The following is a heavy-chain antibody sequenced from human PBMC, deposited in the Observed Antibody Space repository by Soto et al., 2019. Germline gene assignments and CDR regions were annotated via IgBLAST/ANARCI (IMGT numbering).Heavy chain of an antibody. CDR2: IVYDDGDIR. D-gene: IGHD6-19*01. CDR1: GGRIGELG. J-gene: IGHJ6*02. Sequence: LRVSYTASGGRIGELGRRCIRKTTGKGLEWPAAIVYDDGDIRYNVDSVKGLFTISRDNSKNTLYLQMSSLTPDDTAVYYCVRGYCGGATCDSLISYCGRDVWCQATTVT. V-gene: IGHV3-30-3*01. CDR3: VRGYCGGATCDSLISYCGRDV.